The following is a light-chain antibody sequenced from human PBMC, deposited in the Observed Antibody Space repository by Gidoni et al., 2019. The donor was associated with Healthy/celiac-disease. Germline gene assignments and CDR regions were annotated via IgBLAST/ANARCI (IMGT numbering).Light chain of an antibody. CDR2: AAS. V-gene: IGKV1-39*01. CDR1: QSISSY. Sequence: DIQMTQSPSSLSASVGDRVTITCRASQSISSYLNWYQQKPGQAPKLLIYAASSLQSGVPSRFRGRGSGTDFTLTIRSLQPEDFATYYCQQSYSTPQLTFGGGTKVEIK. J-gene: IGKJ4*01. CDR3: QQSYSTPQLT.